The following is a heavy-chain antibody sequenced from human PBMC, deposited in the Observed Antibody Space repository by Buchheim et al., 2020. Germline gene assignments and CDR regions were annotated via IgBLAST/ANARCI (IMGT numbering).Heavy chain of an antibody. D-gene: IGHD3-22*01. CDR3: AKVVNDYYDSSGYDY. CDR1: GFTFSSYG. J-gene: IGHJ4*02. V-gene: IGHV3-30*18. Sequence: QVQLVESGGGVVQPGRSLRLSCAASGFTFSSYGMHWVRQAPGKGLEWVAVISYDGSNKYYADSVKGRFTISKDNSKNTLYLRMNSLRAEDTAVYYCAKVVNDYYDSSGYDYWGQGTL. CDR2: ISYDGSNK.